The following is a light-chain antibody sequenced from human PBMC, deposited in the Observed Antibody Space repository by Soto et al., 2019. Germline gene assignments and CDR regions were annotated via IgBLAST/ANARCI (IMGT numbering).Light chain of an antibody. CDR1: SSDVGGYNY. V-gene: IGLV2-14*01. Sequence: QSALTQPASVSGSPGQSITISCTGTSSDVGGYNYVSWYQQHPGKAPKLMIYDVSNRPSGVSNRFSGSKSGNTASLTISGLQAEDEADYYCNSWTSSSTYVFGTGTKVTAL. CDR3: NSWTSSSTYV. J-gene: IGLJ1*01. CDR2: DVS.